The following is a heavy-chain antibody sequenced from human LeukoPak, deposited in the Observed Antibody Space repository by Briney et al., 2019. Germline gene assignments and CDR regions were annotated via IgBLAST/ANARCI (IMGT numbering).Heavy chain of an antibody. J-gene: IGHJ4*02. CDR3: ARASMRMTTAGLVDY. Sequence: GGSLRLSCAASGFXFSDYYISWLRQAPGQGLEWVSYISDTSSYTNYADSVKGRFTISRDNAKNSLYLHMNSLRAEDTAVYYCARASMRMTTAGLVDYWGQGTLVTVSS. V-gene: IGHV3-11*05. CDR1: GFXFSDYY. CDR2: ISDTSSYT. D-gene: IGHD6-13*01.